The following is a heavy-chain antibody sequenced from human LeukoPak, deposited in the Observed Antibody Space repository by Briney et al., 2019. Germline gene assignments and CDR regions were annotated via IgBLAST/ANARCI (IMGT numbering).Heavy chain of an antibody. D-gene: IGHD3-3*01. CDR3: ARERRFLELDYFDY. J-gene: IGHJ4*02. Sequence: KPSQTLSLTCTVSGGSISSGSYYWSWIRQPAGKGLEWIGRIYTSGSTNYNPSLKSRVTISLDTSKNQFSLKLSSVTAADTAVYYCARERRFLELDYFDYWGQGTLVTVSS. V-gene: IGHV4-61*02. CDR2: IYTSGST. CDR1: GGSISSGSYY.